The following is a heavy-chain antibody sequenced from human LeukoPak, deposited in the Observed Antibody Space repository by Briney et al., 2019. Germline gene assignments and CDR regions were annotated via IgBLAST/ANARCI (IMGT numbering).Heavy chain of an antibody. Sequence: GESLKISCKGSGSGFTSYWISWVRQMPGKGVEWMGRIDPSDSYTNYSPSFQGHVTISADKSISTAYLQWSSLKASDTAMYYCARRGYTYGNAPFDYWGQGTLVTVSS. CDR2: IDPSDSYT. CDR1: GSGFTSYW. CDR3: ARRGYTYGNAPFDY. V-gene: IGHV5-10-1*01. J-gene: IGHJ4*02. D-gene: IGHD5-18*01.